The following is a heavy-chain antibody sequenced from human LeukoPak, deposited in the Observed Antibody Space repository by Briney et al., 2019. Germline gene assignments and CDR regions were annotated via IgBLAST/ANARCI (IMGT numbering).Heavy chain of an antibody. J-gene: IGHJ5*02. CDR2: ISAYNGNT. CDR1: GYTFTSYG. D-gene: IGHD6-19*01. Sequence: GASVKVSCKASGYTFTSYGISWVRQAPGQGLEWMGWISAYNGNTNYAQKLQGRVTMTTDTSTSTAYMELRSLRSDDTAVYYCARGLDTDIAVAGQGWFDPWGQGTLVTVSS. V-gene: IGHV1-18*01. CDR3: ARGLDTDIAVAGQGWFDP.